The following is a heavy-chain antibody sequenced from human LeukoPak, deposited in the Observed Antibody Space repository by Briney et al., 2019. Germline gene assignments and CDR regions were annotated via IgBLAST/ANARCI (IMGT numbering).Heavy chain of an antibody. CDR2: IYTSRST. CDR1: GGSISSYY. D-gene: IGHD6-19*01. J-gene: IGHJ4*02. CDR3: ARHGGVRWLEYFDY. Sequence: SETLSLTCTVSGGSISSYYWCWVRQPRAKGLEWIGYIYTSRSTNYNPSLKSRVTISVDTSKNQFSLKLSSVTAADTAVYYCARHGGVRWLEYFDYWGQGTLVTVSS. V-gene: IGHV4-4*09.